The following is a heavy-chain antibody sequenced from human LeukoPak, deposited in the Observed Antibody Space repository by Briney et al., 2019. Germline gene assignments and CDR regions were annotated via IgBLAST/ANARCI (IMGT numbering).Heavy chain of an antibody. V-gene: IGHV4-61*02. Sequence: SETLSLTCTVSGGSLSSGSYYWSWIRQPAGKGLEWIGRIYTSGSTNYNPSLKSRVTISVDTSKNQFSLKLSSVSAADTAVYYCAGGTCSGGSCYSLGGIDYWGQGTLVTVSS. CDR2: IYTSGST. CDR3: AGGTCSGGSCYSLGGIDY. CDR1: GGSLSSGSYY. D-gene: IGHD2-15*01. J-gene: IGHJ4*02.